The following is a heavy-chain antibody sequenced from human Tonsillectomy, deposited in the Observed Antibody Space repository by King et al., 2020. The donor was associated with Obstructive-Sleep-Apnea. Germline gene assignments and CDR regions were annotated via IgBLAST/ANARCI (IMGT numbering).Heavy chain of an antibody. CDR2: ISTNGGST. V-gene: IGHV3-64*01. J-gene: IGHJ5*02. Sequence: VQLVESGGGLVQPGGSLRLSCAASGFTFSGYVMHWVRQAPGKGLEYVSAISTNGGSTYYANSVKGRFTISRDNSKSTLYLQMGSLRADDMAVYYCARSPTGVVGWFDPWGQGTLVTVSS. D-gene: IGHD2-15*01. CDR1: GFTFSGYV. CDR3: ARSPTGVVGWFDP.